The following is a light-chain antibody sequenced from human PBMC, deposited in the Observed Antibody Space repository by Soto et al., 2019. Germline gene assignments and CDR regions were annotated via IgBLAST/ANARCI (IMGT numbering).Light chain of an antibody. CDR1: QAIRNY. V-gene: IGKV1-16*02. CDR2: ATF. Sequence: DIQMTQSPSSLSASVGDRVTITCRASQAIRNYLAWFQQKPGKDPKCQTYATFKLQSGVPSKFSGSGSGTEFNLTISSLQHEDFASYYWQQYDIYPRTFGQGTKVEIK. CDR3: QQYDIYPRT. J-gene: IGKJ1*01.